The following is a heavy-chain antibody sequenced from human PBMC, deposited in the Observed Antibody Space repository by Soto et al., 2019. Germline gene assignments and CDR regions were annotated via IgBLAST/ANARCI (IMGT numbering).Heavy chain of an antibody. D-gene: IGHD3-16*01. CDR2: ISGSGGST. V-gene: IGHV3-23*01. CDR3: ARTLHYYDYIWGSYRKGAFDI. J-gene: IGHJ3*02. CDR1: GFTFSSYA. Sequence: EVQLLESGGGLVQPGGSLRLSCAASGFTFSSYAMSWVRQAPGKGLEWVSAISGSGGSTYYADSVKGRFTISRDNSKNTLYLQMNSLRAEDTAVYYCARTLHYYDYIWGSYRKGAFDIWGQGTMVTVSS.